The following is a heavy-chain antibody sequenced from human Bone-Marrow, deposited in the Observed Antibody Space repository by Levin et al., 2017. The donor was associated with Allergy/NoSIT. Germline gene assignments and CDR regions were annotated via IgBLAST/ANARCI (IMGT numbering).Heavy chain of an antibody. CDR2: IFHSGST. CDR1: GGSIISTNW. CDR3: ATDYGDDVDY. Sequence: SETLSLTCTVSGGSIISTNWWSWVRRPPGKGLEWIGEIFHSGSTNYNPSLESRVTISIDKSKNQFSLNLTSVTAADTAVYYCATDYGDDVDYWGQGTLVTVSS. V-gene: IGHV4-4*02. D-gene: IGHD4-17*01. J-gene: IGHJ4*02.